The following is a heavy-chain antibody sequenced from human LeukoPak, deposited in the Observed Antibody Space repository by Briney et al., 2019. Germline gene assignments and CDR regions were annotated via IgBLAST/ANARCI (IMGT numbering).Heavy chain of an antibody. Sequence: SETLSLTCTVSGGSISSSSYYWGWIRQPPGKGLEWIGSIYYSGSTYYNPSLKSRVTISVDTSKNQFSLKLSSVTAADTAVYYCARDEIGDDHGYCSSTSCPDYWGQGTLVTVSS. CDR3: ARDEIGDDHGYCSSTSCPDY. CDR2: IYYSGST. V-gene: IGHV4-39*07. D-gene: IGHD2-2*01. CDR1: GGSISSSSYY. J-gene: IGHJ4*02.